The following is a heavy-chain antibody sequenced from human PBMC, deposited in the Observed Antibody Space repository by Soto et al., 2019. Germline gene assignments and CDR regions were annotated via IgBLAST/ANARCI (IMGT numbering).Heavy chain of an antibody. CDR1: GGSFSGYY. CDR3: ARGYGSSSRPYYFDY. D-gene: IGHD6-13*01. Sequence: WETLSLTCAVYGGSFSGYYWSWIRQPPGKGLEWIGEINHSGSTNYNPSLKSRVTISVDTSKNQFSLKLSSVTAADTAVYYCARGYGSSSRPYYFDYWGQGTLVTVSS. V-gene: IGHV4-34*01. J-gene: IGHJ4*01. CDR2: INHSGST.